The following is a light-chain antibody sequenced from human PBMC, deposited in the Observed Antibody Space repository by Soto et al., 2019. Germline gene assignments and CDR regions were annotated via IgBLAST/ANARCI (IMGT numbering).Light chain of an antibody. V-gene: IGLV1-40*01. Sequence: QSVLTQPPSVSGAPGQRVTISCTGSSSNIGAGYDVHWYQQLPGTAPKLLIYANKSRPAGVPDRFSASKSGTSASLAITGLQAEDEADYYCQSYDTSPSGYVFGTGTQLTVL. J-gene: IGLJ1*01. CDR3: QSYDTSPSGYV. CDR1: SSNIGAGYD. CDR2: ANK.